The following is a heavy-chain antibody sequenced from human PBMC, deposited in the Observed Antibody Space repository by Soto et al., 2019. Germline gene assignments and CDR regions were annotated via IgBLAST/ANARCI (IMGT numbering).Heavy chain of an antibody. CDR3: ARRGSGSYYDY. D-gene: IGHD1-26*01. J-gene: IGHJ4*02. V-gene: IGHV3-23*01. Sequence: HHGGSLRLSCAASGFTFSSYAMRWVRQAPGKGLEWVSAISGSGGSTYYADSVKGRFTISKDNSKNTLYLQMNSLRAEDTAVYYCARRGSGSYYDYWGQGTLVTVSS. CDR2: ISGSGGST. CDR1: GFTFSSYA.